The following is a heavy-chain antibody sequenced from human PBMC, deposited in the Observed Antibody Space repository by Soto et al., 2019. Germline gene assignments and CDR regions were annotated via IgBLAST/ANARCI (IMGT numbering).Heavy chain of an antibody. CDR1: GFIFSIYA. J-gene: IGHJ6*02. CDR2: ISIDGSST. Sequence: GGSLRLSCSGSGFIFSIYAIHWVRQAPGKGLEYVSFISIDGSSTYYADSVKGRFTISRDNSKNTLYLLMNSLRTEDTAVYYCARYYDYSGGTSGGMDVWGQGTTVTVSS. V-gene: IGHV3-64*04. D-gene: IGHD3-22*01. CDR3: ARYYDYSGGTSGGMDV.